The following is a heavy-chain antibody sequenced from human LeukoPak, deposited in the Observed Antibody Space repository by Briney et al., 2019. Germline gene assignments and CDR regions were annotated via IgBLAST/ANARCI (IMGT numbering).Heavy chain of an antibody. D-gene: IGHD4-17*01. V-gene: IGHV3-74*01. Sequence: GGSLRLSCAASGFTFSDYWMHWVRQAPGKGLVWVSRIDTDGSSATYADSVKGRFTISRDDAKNTVYLQMNSLRVEDTGVYYCASALTTVTPHFHYWGQGTLVTVSS. J-gene: IGHJ4*02. CDR3: ASALTTVTPHFHY. CDR1: GFTFSDYW. CDR2: IDTDGSSA.